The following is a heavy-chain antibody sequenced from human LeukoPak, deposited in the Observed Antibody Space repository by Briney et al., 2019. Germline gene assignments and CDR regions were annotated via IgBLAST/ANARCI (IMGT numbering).Heavy chain of an antibody. CDR2: ISSSSDYI. Sequence: GGSLRLSCAASGFTSSSYTMNWVRQAPGKGLEWVSSISSSSDYIYYADSVKGRITISRDNAKNSLYLQMNSLRAEDTAVYYCARGSDGIWIYWGQGTLVTVSS. V-gene: IGHV3-21*01. CDR1: GFTSSSYT. CDR3: ARGSDGIWIY. D-gene: IGHD3-9*01. J-gene: IGHJ4*02.